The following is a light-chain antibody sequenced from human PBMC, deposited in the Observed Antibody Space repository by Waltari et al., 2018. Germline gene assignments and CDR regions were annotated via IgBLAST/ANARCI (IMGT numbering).Light chain of an antibody. J-gene: IGKJ4*01. V-gene: IGKV1-12*01. CDR3: QQADRLPLT. Sequence: DIQMTQSPTSVSASVGDRVTITCRASQDILSWLAWYEQKPGKAPKLLIAAASGLESGVPSRFSGRGSGTDFTLTISSLQPEDFATYYCQQADRLPLTFGGGTKVEIK. CDR2: AAS. CDR1: QDILSW.